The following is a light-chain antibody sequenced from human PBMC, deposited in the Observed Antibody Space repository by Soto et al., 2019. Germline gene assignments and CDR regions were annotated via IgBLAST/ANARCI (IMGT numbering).Light chain of an antibody. CDR1: QSVSRY. CDR3: QQRSTWPYT. Sequence: EIVLTQSPATLSLSPWERATLSCRASQSVSRYVAWYQQKPGQAPRLLIFDASTRATGIPARFSGSGSGTDFTLTISSLEPEDFAVYYCQQRSTWPYTFGQGTKVDIK. J-gene: IGKJ2*01. V-gene: IGKV3-11*01. CDR2: DAS.